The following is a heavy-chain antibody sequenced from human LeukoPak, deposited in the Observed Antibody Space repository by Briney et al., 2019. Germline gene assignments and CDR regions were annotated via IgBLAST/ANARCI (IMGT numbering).Heavy chain of an antibody. CDR1: GGTFSSYA. V-gene: IGHV1-69*06. D-gene: IGHD3-10*01. CDR3: ARGYYYGSGSYNPYDY. Sequence: SVKVSCKAFGGTFSSYAISWVRQAPGQGLEWMGGIIPIFGTANYAQKFQGRVTITADKSTSTAYMELSSLRSEDTAVYYCARGYYYGSGSYNPYDYWGQGTLVTVSS. J-gene: IGHJ4*02. CDR2: IIPIFGTA.